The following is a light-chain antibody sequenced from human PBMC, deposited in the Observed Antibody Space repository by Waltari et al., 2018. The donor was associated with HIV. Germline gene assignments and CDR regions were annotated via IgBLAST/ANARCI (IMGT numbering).Light chain of an antibody. V-gene: IGLV1-44*01. CDR1: FSNVGSHT. CDR2: TTN. CDR3: ASWDANLNGIV. Sequence: QSILTQPPSTSGTPGQRVTISCSGSFSNVGSHTVNWFQHLPGTSPKLLIYTTNQRTSGVQDRFSGSKSGTSASLAISGIQSEDEAVYDCASWDANLNGIVFGGGTKLAVL. J-gene: IGLJ3*02.